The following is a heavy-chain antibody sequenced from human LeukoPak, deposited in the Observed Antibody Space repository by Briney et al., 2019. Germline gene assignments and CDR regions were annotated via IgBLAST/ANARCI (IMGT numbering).Heavy chain of an antibody. CDR1: GFSFSSNA. V-gene: IGHV3-33*01. CDR2: IWYDGSNE. J-gene: IGHJ4*02. Sequence: GGSLRLSCAASGFSFSSNAMHWVRQAPGKGLEWLAIIWYDGSNENYADSVKGRFIISRDNSKNTLYLQMNSLRAEDTAVYYCARGGKSARPDYWGQGTLVIVSA. CDR3: ARGGKSARPDY. D-gene: IGHD6-6*01.